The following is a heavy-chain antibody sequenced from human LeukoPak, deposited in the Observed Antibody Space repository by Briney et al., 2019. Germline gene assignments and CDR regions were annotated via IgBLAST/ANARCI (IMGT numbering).Heavy chain of an antibody. CDR2: INQSGST. J-gene: IGHJ4*02. CDR1: GGSISSSRYY. CDR3: ARGRAFFD. D-gene: IGHD3-3*02. Sequence: SETLSLTCTVSGGSISSSRYYWGWIRQPPGKGLEWIGEINQSGSTNYNPSLKSRVTISFDTSKNQFSLKLSSVTAADTAVYYCARGRAFFDWGQGTLVTVSS. V-gene: IGHV4-39*07.